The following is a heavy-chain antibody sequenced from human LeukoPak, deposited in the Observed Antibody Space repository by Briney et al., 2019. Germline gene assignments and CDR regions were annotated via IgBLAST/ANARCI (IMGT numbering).Heavy chain of an antibody. CDR1: GFTFSGSA. D-gene: IGHD3-22*01. CDR2: IRSKANSYAT. Sequence: PGGSLRLSCAASGFTFSGSAMHWVRQASGKGLEWVGRIRSKANSYATAYAASVKGRFTISRDDSKNTAYLQMNSLKTEDTAVYYCTRQRGKYYDTSGYCNPNAGRCAFDIWGQGTMVTVSS. V-gene: IGHV3-73*01. J-gene: IGHJ3*02. CDR3: TRQRGKYYDTSGYCNPNAGRCAFDI.